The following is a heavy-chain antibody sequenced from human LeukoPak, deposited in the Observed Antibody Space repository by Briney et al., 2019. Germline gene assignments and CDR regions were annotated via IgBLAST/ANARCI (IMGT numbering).Heavy chain of an antibody. Sequence: GGSLSLSCAASGFPFINYWMHWVRQAPGKGLVWVSRISSDESITSYADSVKGRFTISRDNAKNTLFLQMNGLRAEDTAVYYCARVSLSSGCLSNWGQGTLVTVSS. CDR3: ARVSLSSGCLSN. CDR1: GFPFINYW. J-gene: IGHJ4*02. D-gene: IGHD6-19*01. V-gene: IGHV3-74*01. CDR2: ISSDESIT.